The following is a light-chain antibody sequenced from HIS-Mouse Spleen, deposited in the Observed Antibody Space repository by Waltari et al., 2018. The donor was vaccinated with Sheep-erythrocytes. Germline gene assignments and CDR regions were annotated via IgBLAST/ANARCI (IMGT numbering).Light chain of an antibody. V-gene: IGKV3-11*01. CDR1: QGVSSY. CDR3: QQRSNWYT. Sequence: EIVLTQSPATLSLSPGERATLSCRASQGVSSYLAWYQQKPGQAPRLLIYDASNRATGIPARFSGSGSGTDFTLTISSLEPEDFAVYYCQQRSNWYTFGQGTKLESK. CDR2: DAS. J-gene: IGKJ2*01.